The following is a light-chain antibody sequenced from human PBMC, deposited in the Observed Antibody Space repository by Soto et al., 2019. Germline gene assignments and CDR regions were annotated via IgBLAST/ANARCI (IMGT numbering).Light chain of an antibody. J-gene: IGKJ2*01. CDR2: DAS. Sequence: DIQMTQSPSTLSASVGDRVTITCRASQSISNWLAWYQQKPGKAPKLLIYDASSLESGVPSRFSGRGSGTEFSLTISSLQPDDFATYYCQQYNSYSLFGQGTKLEIK. V-gene: IGKV1-5*01. CDR3: QQYNSYSL. CDR1: QSISNW.